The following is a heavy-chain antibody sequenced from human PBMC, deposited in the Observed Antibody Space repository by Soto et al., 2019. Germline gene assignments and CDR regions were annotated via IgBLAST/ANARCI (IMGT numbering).Heavy chain of an antibody. CDR1: GGSVRSYIYY. CDR3: ARLISNWYFDI. V-gene: IGHV4-39*01. CDR2: TFHNENS. J-gene: IGHJ2*01. Sequence: QLQLQESGPGLVRPSETLSLTCSVSGGSVRSYIYYWGWIRQPPGKGLEWIGNTFHNENSNYNSSLKSRVALFVDTAKNQFSLRLSSVTAADTGVYYCARLISNWYFDIWGRGTLFTVSS.